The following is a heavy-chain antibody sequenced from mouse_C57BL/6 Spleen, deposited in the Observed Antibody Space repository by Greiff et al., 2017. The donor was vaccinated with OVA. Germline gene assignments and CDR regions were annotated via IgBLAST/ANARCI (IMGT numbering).Heavy chain of an antibody. V-gene: IGHV1-62-3*01. J-gene: IGHJ1*03. CDR2: IDPNSGGT. D-gene: IGHD1-1*01. CDR3: ARSDGSTYWYFDV. CDR1: GYTFTSYW. Sequence: QVQLQQPGAELVKPGASVKLSCKASGYTFTSYWMHWVKQRPGRGLEWIGRIDPNSGGTKYNEKFKSKATITADTSSNTAYLQLSSLTSEDTAVYYCARSDGSTYWYFDVWGTGTTVTVSS.